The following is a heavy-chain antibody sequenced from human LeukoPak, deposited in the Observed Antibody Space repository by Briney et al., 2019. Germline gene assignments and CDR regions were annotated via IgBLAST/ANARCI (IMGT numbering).Heavy chain of an antibody. CDR3: ARARDYYDSTADFDY. CDR1: GGSISSYY. V-gene: IGHV4-59*01. D-gene: IGHD3-22*01. J-gene: IGHJ4*02. CDR2: IYYSGST. Sequence: SETLSLTCTVSGGSISSYYWSWIRQPPGKGLEWIGYIYYSGSTNYNPSLKSRVTISVGTSKNQFSLKLSSVTAADTAVYYCARARDYYDSTADFDYWGQGTLVTVSS.